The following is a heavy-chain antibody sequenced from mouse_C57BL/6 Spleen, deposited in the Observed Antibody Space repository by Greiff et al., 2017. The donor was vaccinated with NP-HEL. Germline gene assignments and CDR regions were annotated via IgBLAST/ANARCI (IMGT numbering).Heavy chain of an antibody. J-gene: IGHJ3*01. V-gene: IGHV1-82*01. D-gene: IGHD2-4*01. CDR3: ARSTYDYDGAY. Sequence: QVQLKESGPELVKPGASVKISCKASGYAFSSSWMNWVKQRPGKGLEWIGRIYPGDGDTNYNGKFKGKATLTADKSSSTAYMQLSSLTSEDSAVYFCARSTYDYDGAYWGQGTLVTVSA. CDR2: IYPGDGDT. CDR1: GYAFSSSW.